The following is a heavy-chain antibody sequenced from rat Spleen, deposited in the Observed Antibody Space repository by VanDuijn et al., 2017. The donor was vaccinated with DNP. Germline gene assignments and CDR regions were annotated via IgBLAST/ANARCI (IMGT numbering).Heavy chain of an antibody. J-gene: IGHJ2*01. Sequence: EVKLVESGGGLVQPGRSLKLSCAASGLNFNDYWMGWVRQAPGKGLKWIGEINKDSSIINYSPSLQDRFTISRDNAQNSLYLQMSKLGSEDTAIYYCARLGWHGWFAYWGQGVMVTVSS. V-gene: IGHV4-2*01. CDR2: INKDSSII. D-gene: IGHD1-6*01. CDR1: GLNFNDYW. CDR3: ARLGWHGWFAY.